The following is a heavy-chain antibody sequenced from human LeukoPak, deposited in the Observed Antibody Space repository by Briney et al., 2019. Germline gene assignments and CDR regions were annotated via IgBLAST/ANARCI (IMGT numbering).Heavy chain of an antibody. CDR2: VPHDGTSP. V-gene: IGHV3-30*03. CDR3: ARQSLGASGLDH. D-gene: IGHD1-26*01. CDR1: GFTFNSHH. J-gene: IGHJ4*02. Sequence: GGSLRLSCAVSGFTFNSHHIHWVRQAPNKGLDWVAVVPHDGTSPSHAASVNGRFTISRDNSKDTVFLQMNSLRVDDTAIYYCARQSLGASGLDHWGQGVLVTVSS.